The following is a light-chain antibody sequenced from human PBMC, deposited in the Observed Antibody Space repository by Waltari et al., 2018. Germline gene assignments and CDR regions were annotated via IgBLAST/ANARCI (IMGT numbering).Light chain of an antibody. CDR1: GLRFSY. J-gene: IGLJ1*01. CDR2: GKN. Sequence: SSELTQDPAVSVALGQTIRITCPGDGLRFSYGIWYQQKAGQAPVLVIYGKNNRPSGIPDRCSASYSGNTASLIIAGAQAEDEAAYYCNSRDSNGNPYVFGTGTKVTVL. V-gene: IGLV3-19*01. CDR3: NSRDSNGNPYV.